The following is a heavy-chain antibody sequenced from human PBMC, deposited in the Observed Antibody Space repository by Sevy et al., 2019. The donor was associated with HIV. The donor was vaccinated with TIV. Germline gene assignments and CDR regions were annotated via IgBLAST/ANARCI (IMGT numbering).Heavy chain of an antibody. CDR1: GFTFSSYG. J-gene: IGHJ6*02. CDR3: ARDGVIVVVPAAIYYYGMDV. CDR2: IWYDGSNK. D-gene: IGHD2-2*01. V-gene: IGHV3-33*01. Sequence: GGSLRLSCAASGFTFSSYGMHWVRQAPGKGLEWVAVIWYDGSNKYYADSVKGRFTISRDNSKNTLYLQMNSLRAEDTAVYYCARDGVIVVVPAAIYYYGMDVWGQGTMVTVSS.